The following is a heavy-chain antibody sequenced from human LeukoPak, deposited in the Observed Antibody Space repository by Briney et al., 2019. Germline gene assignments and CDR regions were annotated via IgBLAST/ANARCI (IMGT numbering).Heavy chain of an antibody. CDR2: LYYSGST. J-gene: IGHJ3*02. V-gene: IGHV4-30-4*01. D-gene: IGHD3-22*01. Sequence: PSETLSLTCTVSGGSISSGDYYWSWIRQPPGKGLEWFGYLYYSGSTYYNPSLKRRVTISVDTSKNQFSLKLSSVTAADTAVYYCARGIHYYDSSWGAFDIWGQGTMVTVSS. CDR1: GGSISSGDYY. CDR3: ARGIHYYDSSWGAFDI.